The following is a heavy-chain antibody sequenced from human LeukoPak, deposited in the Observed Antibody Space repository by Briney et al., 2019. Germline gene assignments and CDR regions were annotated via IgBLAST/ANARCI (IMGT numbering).Heavy chain of an antibody. V-gene: IGHV1-18*01. CDR2: ISAYNGYT. Sequence: ASVKVSCKASGYTFTSYGISWVRQAPGQRLEWMGWISAYNGYTHYAQMLQGRVTMTTDTSTTTAYMELSRLRSDDTAVYYCARNNWNYVGWFDPWGQGTLVTVSS. D-gene: IGHD1-7*01. CDR1: GYTFTSYG. J-gene: IGHJ5*02. CDR3: ARNNWNYVGWFDP.